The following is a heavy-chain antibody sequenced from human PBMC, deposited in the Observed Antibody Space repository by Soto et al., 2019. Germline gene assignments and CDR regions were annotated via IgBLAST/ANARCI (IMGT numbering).Heavy chain of an antibody. CDR2: IIPIFGTA. V-gene: IGHV1-69*13. D-gene: IGHD3-3*01. CDR3: ARDDVVRFRTRRYYYGMDG. J-gene: IGHJ6*02. Sequence: ASVKVSCKASGGTFSSYAISWVRQAPGQGLEWMGGIIPIFGTANYAQKFQGRVTITADESTSTAYMELSSLRSEDTAVYYCARDDVVRFRTRRYYYGMDGWAQGTTVTVSS. CDR1: GGTFSSYA.